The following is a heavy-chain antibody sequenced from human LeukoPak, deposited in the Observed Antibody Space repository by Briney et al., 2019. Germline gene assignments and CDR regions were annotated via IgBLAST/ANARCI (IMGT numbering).Heavy chain of an antibody. Sequence: GGSLRLSCAASGFTFSSYEMNWVRQAPGKGLEWVSYISSSGSTIFYADSVKGRFTISRDNAKKSMYLQMNSLRAEDTAVYYCARDWLGHSNPDYFDYWGQGTLVTVSS. CDR3: ARDWLGHSNPDYFDY. J-gene: IGHJ4*02. D-gene: IGHD4-11*01. CDR2: ISSSGSTI. CDR1: GFTFSSYE. V-gene: IGHV3-48*03.